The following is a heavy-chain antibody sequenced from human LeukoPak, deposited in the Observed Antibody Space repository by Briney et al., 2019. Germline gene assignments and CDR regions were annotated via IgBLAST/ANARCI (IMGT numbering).Heavy chain of an antibody. Sequence: SETLSLTCTVSGGSISSHYWSWIRQPPGKGLEWIGEINHSGSTNYNPSLKSRVTISVDTSKNQFSLKLSSVTAADTAVYYCARGLGIVATTEYYFDYWGQGTLVTVSS. CDR2: INHSGST. D-gene: IGHD5-12*01. V-gene: IGHV4-34*01. J-gene: IGHJ4*02. CDR3: ARGLGIVATTEYYFDY. CDR1: GGSISSHY.